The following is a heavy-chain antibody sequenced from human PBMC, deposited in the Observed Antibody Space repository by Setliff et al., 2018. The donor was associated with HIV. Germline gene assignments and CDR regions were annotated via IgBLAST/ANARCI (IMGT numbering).Heavy chain of an antibody. V-gene: IGHV4-39*01. D-gene: IGHD5-12*01. J-gene: IGHJ2*01. CDR3: ARRSEGGGYNYWYFDL. CDR2: IYYSETT. Sequence: SETLSLTCTVSGGSISSSDYYWGWIRQPPGKGLEWIGSIYYSETTYYNPSLKSRVTISVDTSKNQFYLKLSSVTAADTAVYYCARRSEGGGYNYWYFDLWGRGTLVTVSS. CDR1: GGSISSSDYY.